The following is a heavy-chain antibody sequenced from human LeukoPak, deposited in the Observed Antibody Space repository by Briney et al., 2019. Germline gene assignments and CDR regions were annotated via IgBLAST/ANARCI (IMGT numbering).Heavy chain of an antibody. Sequence: ASVKVSCKASGYTFTSYYMHWVRQAPGQGLEWMGIINPSGGSTSYAQKFQGRVTMTRDTSTSTVYMELSSLRSEDTAVYYCARRDYDYVWGSYRPLDYWGQGTLVTVSS. D-gene: IGHD3-16*02. CDR3: ARRDYDYVWGSYRPLDY. J-gene: IGHJ4*02. CDR1: GYTFTSYY. CDR2: INPSGGST. V-gene: IGHV1-46*01.